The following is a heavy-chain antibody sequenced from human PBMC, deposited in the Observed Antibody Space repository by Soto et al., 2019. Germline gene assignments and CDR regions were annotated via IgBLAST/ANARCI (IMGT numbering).Heavy chain of an antibody. CDR1: GLTFSSYW. Sequence: GGSLRLSCAASGLTFSSYWMSWVRQAPGKGLEWVANIKQDGSEKYYVDSVKGRFTISRDNAKNSLYLQMNSLRAEDTAVYYCARDGSAWFGELLGGMDVWGQGTTVTVSS. J-gene: IGHJ6*02. D-gene: IGHD3-10*01. V-gene: IGHV3-7*03. CDR2: IKQDGSEK. CDR3: ARDGSAWFGELLGGMDV.